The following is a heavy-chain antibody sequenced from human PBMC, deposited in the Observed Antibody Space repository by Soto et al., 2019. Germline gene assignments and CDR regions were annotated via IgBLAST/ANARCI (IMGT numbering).Heavy chain of an antibody. CDR1: GFTFSSYW. D-gene: IGHD3-22*01. J-gene: IGHJ4*02. CDR2: INSEGTRS. Sequence: AGGSLRLSCVASGFTFSSYWMHWVRQAPGKGLVWVSQINSEGTRSEHADSVKGRFTISRDNAKNTLYLQMNDLRAEDTAVYYCARDYDSSGYHSTFWGQGALVTVSS. V-gene: IGHV3-74*01. CDR3: ARDYDSSGYHSTF.